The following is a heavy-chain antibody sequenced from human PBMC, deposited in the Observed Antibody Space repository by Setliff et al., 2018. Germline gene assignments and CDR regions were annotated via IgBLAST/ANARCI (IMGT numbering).Heavy chain of an antibody. Sequence: PSETLSLTCTVPGDSISSFSYYWGWIRQPPGKGLEWIGTIYDSGKTYYNPSLKSRVSISVDTSKNQFSLKLNSVTAADTGVYYCASCRFQVPYNYWGQGALVTGLL. CDR1: GDSISSFSYY. D-gene: IGHD3-16*01. CDR3: ASCRFQVPYNY. V-gene: IGHV4-39*01. J-gene: IGHJ4*02. CDR2: IYDSGKT.